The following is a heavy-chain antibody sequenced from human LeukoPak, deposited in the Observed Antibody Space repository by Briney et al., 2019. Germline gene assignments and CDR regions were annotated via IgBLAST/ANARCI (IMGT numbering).Heavy chain of an antibody. CDR3: AAGKAPAVSFDY. CDR1: GFTFSSYS. V-gene: IGHV3-21*01. Sequence: GGSLRLSCAASGFTFSSYSMNWVRQAPGKGLEGVSSISSSSSYIYYADSLKGRFTISRDNAKNSLHLQMNSLRAEDTAVYHCAAGKAPAVSFDYWGQGTLVTVSS. D-gene: IGHD6-13*01. J-gene: IGHJ4*02. CDR2: ISSSSSYI.